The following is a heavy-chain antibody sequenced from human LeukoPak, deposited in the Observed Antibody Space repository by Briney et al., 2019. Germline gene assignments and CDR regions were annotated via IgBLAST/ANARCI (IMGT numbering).Heavy chain of an antibody. J-gene: IGHJ5*02. V-gene: IGHV3-7*01. Sequence: GGSLRLSCEASGFAFSSYWMSWVRQAPGKGLEWVANIKQDGSEKYYVDSVKGRFTISRDNAKNSLHLQMNSLRAEDTAVYYCARDRYFGWFDPWGQGTLVTVSS. D-gene: IGHD1-1*01. CDR3: ARDRYFGWFDP. CDR1: GFAFSSYW. CDR2: IKQDGSEK.